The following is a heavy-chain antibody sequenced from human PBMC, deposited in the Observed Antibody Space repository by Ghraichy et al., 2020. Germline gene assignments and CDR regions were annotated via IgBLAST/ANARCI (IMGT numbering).Heavy chain of an antibody. D-gene: IGHD1-26*01. J-gene: IGHJ5*01. CDR1: GFTFSSYA. V-gene: IGHV3-23*01. CDR2: ISGSGGST. Sequence: GGSLRLSCAASGFTFSSYAMSWVRQAPGKGLEWVSAISGSGGSTYYADSLKGRFTISRDNSKNTLYLQMNSLRADDTAVYYCAKHYGGSYARPDSWGQGTLVTVSS. CDR3: AKHYGGSYARPDS.